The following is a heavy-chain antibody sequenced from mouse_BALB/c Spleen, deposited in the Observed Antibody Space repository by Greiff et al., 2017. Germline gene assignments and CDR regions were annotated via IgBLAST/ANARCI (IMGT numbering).Heavy chain of an antibody. Sequence: QVQLQQSGPGLVQPSQSLSITCTVSGFSLTSYGVHWVRQSPGKGLEWLGVIWSGGSTDYNAAFISRLSISKDNSKSKVFFKMNSLQANDTAIYYCATIYNDYYYFDYWGQGTTLTVSS. D-gene: IGHD2-3*01. CDR3: ATIYNDYYYFDY. CDR2: IWSGGST. V-gene: IGHV2-2*02. CDR1: GFSLTSYG. J-gene: IGHJ2*01.